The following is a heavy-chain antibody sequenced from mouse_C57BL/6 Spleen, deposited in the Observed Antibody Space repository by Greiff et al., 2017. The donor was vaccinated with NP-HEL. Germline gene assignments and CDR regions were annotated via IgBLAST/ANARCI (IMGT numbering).Heavy chain of an antibody. CDR3: TSEDHGDY. V-gene: IGHV1-15*01. CDR2: IDPETGGT. J-gene: IGHJ2*01. CDR1: GYTFTDYG. Sequence: VKLVESGAELVRPGASVTLSCKASGYTFTDYGMHWVKQTPVHGLEWIGAIDPETGGTAYNQKVKGKATLTADKSSSTAYMQLRSLTSEDSAVCYGTSEDHGDYWGQGTTVTVSS.